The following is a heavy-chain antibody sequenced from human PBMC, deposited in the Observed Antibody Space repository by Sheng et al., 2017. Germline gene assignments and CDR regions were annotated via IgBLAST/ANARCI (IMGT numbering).Heavy chain of an antibody. CDR2: ISGSGGST. J-gene: IGHJ6*02. CDR1: GFTFSSYA. V-gene: IGHV3-23*01. CDR3: AKTSGVSYGENYYYYGMDV. D-gene: IGHD5-18*01. Sequence: ESGGGLVQPGGSLRLSCAASGFTFSSYAMSWVRQAPGKGLEWVSAISGSGGSTYYADSVKGRFTISRDNSKNTLYLQMNSLRAEDTAVYYCAKTSGVSYGENYYYYGMDVWGQGTTVTVSS.